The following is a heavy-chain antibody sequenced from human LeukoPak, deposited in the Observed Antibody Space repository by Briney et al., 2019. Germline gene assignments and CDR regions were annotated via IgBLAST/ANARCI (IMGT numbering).Heavy chain of an antibody. J-gene: IGHJ5*02. Sequence: SETLSLTCAVSGYSISSGYYWGWIRQPPGKGLEWIGSIYHSGSTYYNPSLKSRVTISVDTSKNQFSLRLSSVTAADTAVYYCARGSSSSRRGRWFDPWGQGTLVTVSS. CDR2: IYHSGST. CDR1: GYSISSGYY. D-gene: IGHD6-13*01. CDR3: ARGSSSSRRGRWFDP. V-gene: IGHV4-38-2*01.